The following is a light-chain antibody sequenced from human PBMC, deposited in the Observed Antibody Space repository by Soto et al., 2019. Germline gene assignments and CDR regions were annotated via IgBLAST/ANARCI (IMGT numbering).Light chain of an antibody. Sequence: EIVVTQSPVTLSVSPGETATLSCQASQNVFNNLAWYQVKPGQAPRLLIYGASTRATGIPVRFSGSGSGTDFTLTIHSLQSEDFAVYYCQQYNQWLTFGGGTKVEIK. J-gene: IGKJ4*01. CDR1: QNVFNN. V-gene: IGKV3-15*01. CDR3: QQYNQWLT. CDR2: GAS.